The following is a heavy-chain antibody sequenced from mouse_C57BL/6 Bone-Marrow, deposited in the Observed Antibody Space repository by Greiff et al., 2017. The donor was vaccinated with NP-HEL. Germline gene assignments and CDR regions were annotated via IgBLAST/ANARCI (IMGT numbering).Heavy chain of an antibody. CDR3: ARTYYGSRWYLDV. D-gene: IGHD1-1*01. CDR1: GYTFTSYW. J-gene: IGHJ1*03. CDR2: IDPSDSYT. V-gene: IGHV1-59*01. Sequence: QVQLQQPGAELVRPGTSVKLSCKASGYTFTSYWMHWVKQRPGQGLEWIGVIDPSDSYTNYNQKFKGKATLTVDTSSSTAYMQLSSLTSEDSAVYYGARTYYGSRWYLDVWGTGTTVTVSS.